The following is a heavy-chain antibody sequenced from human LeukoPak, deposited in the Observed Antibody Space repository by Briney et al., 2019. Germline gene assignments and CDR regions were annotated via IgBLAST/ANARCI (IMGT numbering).Heavy chain of an antibody. CDR1: GYTFTSYG. Sequence: ASVKVSCKASGYTFTSYGISWVRQAPGQGLEWMGWISAYNGNTNYAQKLQGRVTMTTDTSTSTAYMELRSLRSDDTAVYYCARTGAYYDILTGYYDFDYWGQGTLVTVSS. J-gene: IGHJ4*02. CDR3: ARTGAYYDILTGYYDFDY. D-gene: IGHD3-9*01. V-gene: IGHV1-18*01. CDR2: ISAYNGNT.